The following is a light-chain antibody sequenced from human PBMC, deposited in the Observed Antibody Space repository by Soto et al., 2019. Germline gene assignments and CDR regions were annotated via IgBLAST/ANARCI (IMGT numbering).Light chain of an antibody. CDR2: EVS. J-gene: IGLJ2*01. V-gene: IGLV2-8*01. CDR3: SSYAGSNTLL. Sequence: QSVLTQPPSASGSPGQSVTISCTGASSDVGGYNFVSWYQQHPGKAPKVMSYEVSKRPSGVPDRFSGSKSGNTASLTVSGLQAEDGADYYCSSYAGSNTLLFGGGTKVTVL. CDR1: SSDVGGYNF.